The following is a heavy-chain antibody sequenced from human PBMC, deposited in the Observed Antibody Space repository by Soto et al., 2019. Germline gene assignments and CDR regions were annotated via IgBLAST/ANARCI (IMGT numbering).Heavy chain of an antibody. D-gene: IGHD2-15*01. CDR2: IWYDGSNK. CDR3: ARDTRAPDYYYYGMDV. CDR1: GFTFSSYG. J-gene: IGHJ6*02. Sequence: SCAASGFTFSSYGMHWVRQAPGKGLEWVAVIWYDGSNKYYADSVKGRFTISRDNSKNTLYLQMNSLRAEDTAVYYCARDTRAPDYYYYGMDVWGQGTTVTVSS. V-gene: IGHV3-33*01.